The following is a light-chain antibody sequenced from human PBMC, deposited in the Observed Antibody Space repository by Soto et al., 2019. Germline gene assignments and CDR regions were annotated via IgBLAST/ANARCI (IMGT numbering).Light chain of an antibody. J-gene: IGKJ4*01. V-gene: IGKV3-20*01. CDR3: QQFGTSPLT. Sequence: EIVLAQSPGTLSLSPGERATLSCRASQSISSSSLAWYQQKPDQAPRLVIYAASTRATGIPNRFSGSGSGTDFTLTISRLEREDFAVYYCQQFGTSPLTFGGGTTLEI. CDR2: AAS. CDR1: QSISSSS.